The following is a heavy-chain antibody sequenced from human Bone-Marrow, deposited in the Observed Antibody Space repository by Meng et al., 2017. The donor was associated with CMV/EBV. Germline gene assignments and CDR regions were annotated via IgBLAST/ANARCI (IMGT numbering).Heavy chain of an antibody. CDR3: ARGGVVVPAAISSDYYYYYGMAV. J-gene: IGHJ6*02. Sequence: SETLSLTCAVYGGSFSGYYWSWIRQPPGKGLEWIGEINHSGSTNYNPSLKSRVTISVDTSKNQFSLKLSSVTAADTAVYYCARGGVVVPAAISSDYYYYYGMAVWGPGDTVNFAS. V-gene: IGHV4-34*01. CDR1: GGSFSGYY. CDR2: INHSGST. D-gene: IGHD2-2*01.